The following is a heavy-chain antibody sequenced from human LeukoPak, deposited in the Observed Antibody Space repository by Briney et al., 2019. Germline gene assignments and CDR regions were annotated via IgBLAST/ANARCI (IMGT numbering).Heavy chain of an antibody. CDR1: GFTFSSYA. D-gene: IGHD6-19*01. Sequence: PGGSLRLSCAASGFTFSSYAMSWVPQAPGKGLEWVSAISGSAYSTYYADSVKGRFTISRDNSKNTLYLQMNGLRAEDTAIYYCAKETVAAPPIDYWGQGTLVTVSS. CDR2: ISGSAYST. V-gene: IGHV3-23*01. J-gene: IGHJ4*02. CDR3: AKETVAAPPIDY.